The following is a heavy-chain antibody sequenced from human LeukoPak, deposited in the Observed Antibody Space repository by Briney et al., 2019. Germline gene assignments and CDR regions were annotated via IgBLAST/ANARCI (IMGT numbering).Heavy chain of an antibody. CDR1: GFTHSDYY. D-gene: IGHD1-26*01. CDR3: AKLYSGDFG. J-gene: IGHJ4*02. Sequence: GGSLRLSCAVSGFTHSDYYIDWVRQAPGKGLEWVGRTKNKVNSYTTEYAASVKGRFTISRDDSKNSVYLTMNSLKTEDTAVYYCAKLYSGDFGWGQGTLVTVSS. V-gene: IGHV3-72*01. CDR2: TKNKVNSYTT.